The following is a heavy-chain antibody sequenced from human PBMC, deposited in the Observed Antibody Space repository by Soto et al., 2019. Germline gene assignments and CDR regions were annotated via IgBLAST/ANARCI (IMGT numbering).Heavy chain of an antibody. D-gene: IGHD6-6*01. CDR3: AREWSSSYYYYYGMDV. Sequence: SVKVSCKASGGTLSSYAISWVRQAPGQGLEWMGGIIPIFGTANYAQKFQGRVTITADESTSTAYMELSSLRSEDTAVYYCAREWSSSYYYYYGMDVWGQGTTVTVSS. J-gene: IGHJ6*02. V-gene: IGHV1-69*13. CDR2: IIPIFGTA. CDR1: GGTLSSYA.